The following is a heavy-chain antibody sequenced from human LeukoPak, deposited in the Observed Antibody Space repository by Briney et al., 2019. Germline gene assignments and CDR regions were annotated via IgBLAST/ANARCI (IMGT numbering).Heavy chain of an antibody. CDR1: GLTVSSNS. J-gene: IGHJ6*03. V-gene: IGHV3-53*05. Sequence: GGSLRLSCAASGLTVSSNSMSWVRQAPGKGLEWVSFIYSGGSTYYADSVKGRFTISRDNSKNTLYLQMNSLRAEDTAVYFCAKGSKAVLFTRDHYMDVWGKGTTVTISS. CDR3: AKGSKAVLFTRDHYMDV. D-gene: IGHD6-19*01. CDR2: IYSGGST.